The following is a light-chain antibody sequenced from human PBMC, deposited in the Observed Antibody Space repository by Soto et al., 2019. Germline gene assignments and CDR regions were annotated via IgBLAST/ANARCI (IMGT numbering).Light chain of an antibody. CDR1: SSDIFDNNH. CDR3: SSYRSSTIGV. CDR2: DVT. Sequence: QSVLTQPAYVSGSPGQSITISCTGTSSDIFDNNHVSWYQQHPGKAPKLIIYDVTNRPSGVSNRFSGSKSGNTASLTISGLQAEDEADYYCSSYRSSTIGVFGGGTKLTVL. V-gene: IGLV2-14*01. J-gene: IGLJ3*02.